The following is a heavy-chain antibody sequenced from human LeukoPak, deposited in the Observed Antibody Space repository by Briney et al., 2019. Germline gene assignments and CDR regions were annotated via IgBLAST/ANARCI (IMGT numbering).Heavy chain of an antibody. CDR2: IRRNGGDR. Sequence: GGSLRLSCAASGFSFSSYSMTWVRQAPGKGLEWVSNIRRNGGDRYYADSVKGRFTISRDNSKNTVYLEMNSLRVEDTAVYYCAKGGYDSWFDPSGQGTLVTVSS. CDR3: AKGGYDSWFDP. J-gene: IGHJ5*02. D-gene: IGHD3-3*01. CDR1: GFSFSSYS. V-gene: IGHV3-23*01.